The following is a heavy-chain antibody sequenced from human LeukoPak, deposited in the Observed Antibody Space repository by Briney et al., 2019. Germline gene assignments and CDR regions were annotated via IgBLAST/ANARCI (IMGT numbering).Heavy chain of an antibody. J-gene: IGHJ3*02. V-gene: IGHV3-21*01. CDR1: GFTFDDHG. CDR3: ASGTLDYYDSSGHPDAFDI. CDR2: ISSSSSYI. D-gene: IGHD3-22*01. Sequence: GGSLRLSCEASGFTFDDHGMSWVRQAPGKGLEWVSSISSSSSYIYYADSVKGRFTISRDNAKNSLYLQMNSLRAEDTAVYYCASGTLDYYDSSGHPDAFDIWGQGTMVTVSS.